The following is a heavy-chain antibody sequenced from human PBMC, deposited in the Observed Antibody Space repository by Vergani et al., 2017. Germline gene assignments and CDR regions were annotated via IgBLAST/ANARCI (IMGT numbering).Heavy chain of an antibody. J-gene: IGHJ4*02. CDR1: GFNFEDHM. CDR2: INWSGGST. V-gene: IGHV3-20*04. CDR3: ARETSQHFDH. Sequence: EVPLVASGGGVVRPGGSLRLSCIISGFNFEDHMMNLVRQIPGKGLEWVSGINWSGGSTAYADSVRGRFTMSRDNAKNSLDLQMNSLRVEDTAFYYCARETSQHFDHWGQGVRVSVSS.